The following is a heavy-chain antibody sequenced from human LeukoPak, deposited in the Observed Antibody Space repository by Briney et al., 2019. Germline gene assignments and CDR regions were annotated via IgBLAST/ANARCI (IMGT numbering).Heavy chain of an antibody. D-gene: IGHD3-10*01. CDR2: ISYDGSNK. CDR1: GFTFSSYA. V-gene: IGHV3-30-3*02. Sequence: GGSLRLSCAASGFTFSSYAMHWVRQAPGKGLEWVAVISYDGSNKYYADSVKGRFTISRDNSKNTLYLQMNSLRAEDTAAYYCAKPVWFGELHFFDYWGQGTLVTVSP. J-gene: IGHJ4*02. CDR3: AKPVWFGELHFFDY.